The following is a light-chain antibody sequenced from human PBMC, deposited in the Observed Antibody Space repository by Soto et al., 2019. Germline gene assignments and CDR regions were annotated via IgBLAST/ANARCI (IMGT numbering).Light chain of an antibody. Sequence: DIQMTQSPSILSASVGDRVTITCRASQSISSWLAWYQQKPGKAPNLLIYAASSLQSGVPSRFSGSGSGTEFTLTISSLQPEDFATYYCLQHNSYPITFGQGTRLEIK. V-gene: IGKV1-5*01. CDR2: AAS. CDR3: LQHNSYPIT. J-gene: IGKJ5*01. CDR1: QSISSW.